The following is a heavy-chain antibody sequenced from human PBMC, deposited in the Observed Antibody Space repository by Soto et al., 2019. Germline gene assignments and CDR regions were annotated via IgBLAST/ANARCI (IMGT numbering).Heavy chain of an antibody. CDR3: AKARGSGYYPFDY. J-gene: IGHJ4*02. V-gene: IGHV3-23*01. CDR2: ISGSGGST. CDR1: GFAFSSYA. Sequence: GGSLRLSCAASGFAFSSYAMSWVRQAPGKGLEWVSAISGSGGSTYYADSVKGRFTISRDNSKNTLYLQMNSLRAEDTAVYYCAKARGSGYYPFDYWGQGTLVTVSS. D-gene: IGHD3-22*01.